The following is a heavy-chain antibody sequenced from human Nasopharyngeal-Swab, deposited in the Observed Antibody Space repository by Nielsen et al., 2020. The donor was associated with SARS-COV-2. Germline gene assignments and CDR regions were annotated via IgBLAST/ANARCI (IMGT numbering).Heavy chain of an antibody. V-gene: IGHV4-61*02. J-gene: IGHJ6*02. CDR3: ARWRGNYGMDV. CDR2: IYTSGST. CDR1: GGSISSGSYY. Sequence: TLSLTCTVSGGSISSGSYYWSWIRQPAGKGLEWIGRIYTSGSTNYNPSLKSRVTISVDTSKNQFSLKLSSVTAADTAVYYCARWRGNYGMDVWGQGTTVTVSS. D-gene: IGHD3-16*01.